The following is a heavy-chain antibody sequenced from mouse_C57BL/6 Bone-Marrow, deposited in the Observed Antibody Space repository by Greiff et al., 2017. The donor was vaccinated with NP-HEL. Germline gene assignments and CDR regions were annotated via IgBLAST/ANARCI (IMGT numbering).Heavy chain of an antibody. J-gene: IGHJ2*01. V-gene: IGHV1-15*01. CDR3: TRPIYYGNYFDY. D-gene: IGHD2-1*01. CDR1: GYTFTDYE. CDR2: IDPETGGT. Sequence: QVQLQQSGAELVRPGASVTLSCKASGYTFTDYEMHWVKQTPVHGLEWIGAIDPETGGTAYNQKFKGKAILTADKSSSTAYMELRSLTSEDSAVYYCTRPIYYGNYFDYWGQGATLTVSS.